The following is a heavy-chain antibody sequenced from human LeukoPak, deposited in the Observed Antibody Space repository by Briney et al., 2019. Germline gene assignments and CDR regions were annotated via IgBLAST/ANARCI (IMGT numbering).Heavy chain of an antibody. D-gene: IGHD1-1*01. CDR1: GGSISSYY. CDR2: ISYSVST. Sequence: APETLSLTCTVCGGSISSYYGSWMRQPPGKGLGWIGYISYSVSTNFTPSLKSRVTLSLATSKNQFSLKLSSVTAADTAVYYWAREGTAGTNLNWFDPWGQGTLVTVSS. CDR3: AREGTAGTNLNWFDP. J-gene: IGHJ5*02. V-gene: IGHV4-59*01.